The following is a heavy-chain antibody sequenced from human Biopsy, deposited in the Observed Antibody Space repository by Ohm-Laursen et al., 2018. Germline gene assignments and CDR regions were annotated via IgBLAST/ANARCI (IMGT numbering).Heavy chain of an antibody. V-gene: IGHV1-58*02. CDR2: IVVGGGNT. D-gene: IGHD2-21*02. J-gene: IGHJ4*02. Sequence: SVKASCKASGFTFNRSAMQWVRQARGQRLEWIGWIVVGGGNTNYAQKFQERVTITRDMSTSTAYMELSSLRSEDTAVYYCASRPNCGGDCSSGFDYWGQGTLVTVSS. CDR1: GFTFNRSA. CDR3: ASRPNCGGDCSSGFDY.